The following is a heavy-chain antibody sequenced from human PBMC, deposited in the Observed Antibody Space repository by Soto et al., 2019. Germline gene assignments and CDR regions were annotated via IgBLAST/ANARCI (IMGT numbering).Heavy chain of an antibody. Sequence: EVQLLESGGGLVQPGGSLRLSCAASGFSFSSYAMSWVRQAPGKGLEWVSAISAGGGNTYYRDSVKGRFTISRDNSKNTLYLQMNSLRAEDTAVYFCAQTTPSIIWFDPWGQGTLVTVSS. V-gene: IGHV3-23*01. CDR3: AQTTPSIIWFDP. CDR2: ISAGGGNT. J-gene: IGHJ5*02. D-gene: IGHD1-1*01. CDR1: GFSFSSYA.